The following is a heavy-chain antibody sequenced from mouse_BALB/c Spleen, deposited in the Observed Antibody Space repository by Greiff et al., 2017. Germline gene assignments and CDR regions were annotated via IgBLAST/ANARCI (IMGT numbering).Heavy chain of an antibody. V-gene: IGHV2-9*02. Sequence: VKLVESGPGLVAPSQSLSITCTVSGFSLTSYGVHWVRQPPGKGLEWLGVIWAGGSTNYNSALMSRLSISKDNSKSQVFLKMNSLQTDDTAMYYCAREIYDGYYYAMDYWGQGTSVTVSS. CDR1: GFSLTSYG. J-gene: IGHJ4*01. CDR2: IWAGGST. CDR3: AREIYDGYYYAMDY. D-gene: IGHD2-3*01.